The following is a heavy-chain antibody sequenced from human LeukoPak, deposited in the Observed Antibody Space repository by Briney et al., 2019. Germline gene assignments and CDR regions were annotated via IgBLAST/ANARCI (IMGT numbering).Heavy chain of an antibody. CDR1: GFTFSSYS. D-gene: IGHD6-13*01. CDR3: ARTFKRVAIWGYSSSKPDY. V-gene: IGHV3-21*01. CDR2: ISSSSSYI. Sequence: PGGSLRLSCAASGFTFSSYSMNWVRQAPGKGLEWVSSISSSSSYIYYADSVKGRFTISRDNAKNSLYLQMNSLRAEDTAVYYCARTFKRVAIWGYSSSKPDYWGQGTLVTVSS. J-gene: IGHJ4*02.